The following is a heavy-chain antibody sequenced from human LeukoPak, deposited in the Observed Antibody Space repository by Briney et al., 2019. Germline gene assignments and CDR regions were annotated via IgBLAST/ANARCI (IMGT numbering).Heavy chain of an antibody. Sequence: PGGSLRLSCAASEFTFSGYAMNWVRQAPGKGLEWVSLISGSGISTYYADSVKGRFTISRDNSKNTLYLQMNSLRAKDTAVYYCVIRGQQLLVYWGQGTLVTVSS. V-gene: IGHV3-23*01. D-gene: IGHD6-13*01. CDR1: EFTFSGYA. CDR3: VIRGQQLLVY. J-gene: IGHJ4*02. CDR2: ISGSGIST.